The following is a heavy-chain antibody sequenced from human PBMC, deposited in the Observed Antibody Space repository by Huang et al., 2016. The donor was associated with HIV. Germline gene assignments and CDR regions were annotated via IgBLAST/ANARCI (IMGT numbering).Heavy chain of an antibody. J-gene: IGHJ3*02. Sequence: QLQLRQSGPGLVKPSETLSLTCTVSGGSISSSSDYWGWIRQPPGKGLEWIGNIHYSGTPVYGPSLKSRATISMDTSKKQFSLKVKSLTASDTAIYYCARTSGSYFVYAFDIWGQGAMVTVSS. CDR3: ARTSGSYFVYAFDI. D-gene: IGHD1-26*01. CDR1: GGSISSSSDY. CDR2: IHYSGTP. V-gene: IGHV4-39*01.